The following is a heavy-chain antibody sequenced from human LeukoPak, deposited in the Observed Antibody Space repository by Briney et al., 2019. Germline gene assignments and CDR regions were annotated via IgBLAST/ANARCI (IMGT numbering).Heavy chain of an antibody. CDR2: IYTSGST. Sequence: SETLSLTCTVSGGSISSYYRSWIRQPAGKGLEWIGRIYTSGSTNYNPSLKSRVTMSVDTSKNQFSLKLSSVTAADTAVYYCAREEDCSSTSCYYFAYWGQGTLVTVSS. CDR1: GGSISSYY. V-gene: IGHV4-4*07. CDR3: AREEDCSSTSCYYFAY. D-gene: IGHD2-2*01. J-gene: IGHJ4*02.